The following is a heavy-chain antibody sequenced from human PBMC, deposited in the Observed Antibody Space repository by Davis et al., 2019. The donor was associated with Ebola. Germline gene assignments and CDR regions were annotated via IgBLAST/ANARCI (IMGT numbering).Heavy chain of an antibody. CDR3: ARDGDYYGTGRGDY. J-gene: IGHJ4*02. D-gene: IGHD3-10*01. CDR1: GFTFSSYW. V-gene: IGHV3-74*01. CDR2: INSDGSST. Sequence: GESLKISCAASGFTFSSYWMHWVRQAPGKGLVWVSRINSDGSSTSYADSVKGRFTISRDNAKNTLYLQMNSLRAEDTAVYYCARDGDYYGTGRGDYWGQGTLVTVSS.